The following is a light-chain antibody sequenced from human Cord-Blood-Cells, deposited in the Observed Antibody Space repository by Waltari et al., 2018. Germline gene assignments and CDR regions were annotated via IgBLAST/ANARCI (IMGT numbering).Light chain of an antibody. CDR3: QQYDSTPPV. Sequence: DIVMTQSPDSLAVSLGERATINCKSSQSVLYSSNNKNYLAWYQQKPGQPPKLLIYWASTRESGVPDRFSGSGSGTDFTLTISSLQAEDVAVYYCQQYDSTPPVFGGGTKVEIK. CDR2: WAS. V-gene: IGKV4-1*01. CDR1: QSVLYSSNNKNY. J-gene: IGKJ4*01.